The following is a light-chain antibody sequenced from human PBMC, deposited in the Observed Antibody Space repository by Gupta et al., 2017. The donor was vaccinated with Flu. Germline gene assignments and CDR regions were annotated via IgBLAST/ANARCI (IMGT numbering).Light chain of an antibody. J-gene: IGLJ1*01. Sequence: QSAPTQPRSVSRSPGQSVTISCTGSSNDVGGSNRVSWYQQRPGKAPKLILYDVTERPSGVPDRFSGSKSGNTASLTISGRQADDEADYYCSSHAGRGTWVFGTGTTVTVL. CDR1: SNDVGGSNR. CDR2: DVT. CDR3: SSHAGRGTWV. V-gene: IGLV2-11*01.